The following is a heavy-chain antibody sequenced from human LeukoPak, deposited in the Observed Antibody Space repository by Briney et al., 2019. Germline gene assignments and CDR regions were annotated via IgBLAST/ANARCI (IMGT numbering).Heavy chain of an antibody. V-gene: IGHV3-23*01. Sequence: GGSLRLSCAASGLTFSSYAMNWVRQAPGKGLEWVSAISGSGGNTYYADSVKGRFTISRDNSKNTLYLQMNSLRAEDTAVYYCAKAGDYSYFDYWGQGTLVTVSS. CDR2: ISGSGGNT. D-gene: IGHD4-11*01. J-gene: IGHJ4*02. CDR3: AKAGDYSYFDY. CDR1: GLTFSSYA.